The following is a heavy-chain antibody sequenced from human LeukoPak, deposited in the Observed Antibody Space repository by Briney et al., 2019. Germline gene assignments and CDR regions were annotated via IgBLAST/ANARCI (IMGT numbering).Heavy chain of an antibody. CDR1: GVSISSSNSY. D-gene: IGHD3/OR15-3a*01. J-gene: IGHJ4*02. V-gene: IGHV4-39*01. Sequence: SETLSLTCTVSGVSISSSNSYWGWIRQPPGKGLEWIGSIYYSGNTYYNASLKSRVSISIDTSKNRFSLKLTSVTAADTAVYYCARQTGSGLFILPGGQGTLVTVSS. CDR3: ARQTGSGLFILP. CDR2: IYYSGNT.